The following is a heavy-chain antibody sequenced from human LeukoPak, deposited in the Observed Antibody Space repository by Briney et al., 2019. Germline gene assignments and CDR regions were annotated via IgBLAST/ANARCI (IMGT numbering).Heavy chain of an antibody. V-gene: IGHV3-21*01. J-gene: IGHJ4*02. Sequence: KPGGSLRLSCAASGFTFSSYSMNWVRQAPGKGLEWVSSISSSSYIYYADSVKGRFTISRDNAKNSLYLQMNSLRAEDTAVYYCARDSSGYPSSFDYWGQGTLVTVSS. CDR2: ISSSSYI. CDR1: GFTFSSYS. CDR3: ARDSSGYPSSFDY. D-gene: IGHD3-22*01.